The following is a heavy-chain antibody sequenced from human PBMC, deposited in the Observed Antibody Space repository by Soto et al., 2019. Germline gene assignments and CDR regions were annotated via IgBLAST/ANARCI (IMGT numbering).Heavy chain of an antibody. Sequence: QVQLVQSGAEVKKPGASVKVSCKASGYTFTNFGISWVRQAPGQGLEWRGWISAYNGNTNYAQKYRGRGTMTTDTPRSPAHMDVRSLRSDKTAVYYGARGGTPMDYWGQGTLVTVSS. CDR2: ISAYNGNT. J-gene: IGHJ4*02. V-gene: IGHV1-18*01. D-gene: IGHD3-16*01. CDR1: GYTFTNFG. CDR3: ARGGTPMDY.